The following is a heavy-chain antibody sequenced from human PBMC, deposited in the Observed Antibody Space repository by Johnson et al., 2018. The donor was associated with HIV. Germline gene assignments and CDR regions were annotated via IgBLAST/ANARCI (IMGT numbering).Heavy chain of an antibody. CDR1: TFSSYA. CDR2: ISYDGSNK. J-gene: IGHJ3*02. Sequence: TFSSYAMHWVRQAPGKGLEWVAVISYDGSNKYYADSVKGRFTISRDNSKNTLYLQMNSLRAEDTAVYYCARDTDIVVVPARGDAFDIWGQGTMVTVSS. V-gene: IGHV3-30*04. CDR3: ARDTDIVVVPARGDAFDI. D-gene: IGHD2-2*01.